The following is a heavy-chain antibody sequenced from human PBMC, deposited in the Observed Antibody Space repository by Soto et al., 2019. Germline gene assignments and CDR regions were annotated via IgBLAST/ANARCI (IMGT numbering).Heavy chain of an antibody. CDR2: IKQDGSEK. D-gene: IGHD2-15*01. J-gene: IGHJ3*02. V-gene: IGHV3-7*01. Sequence: PGGSLRLSCAASGFTFSSYWMSWVRQAPGKGLEWVANIKQDGSEKYYVDSVKGRFTISRDNAKNSLFLQMNSLRAEDTAVYYYARDIFCGRDSCHSFTFEIWGQGTMVTVSS. CDR1: GFTFSSYW. CDR3: ARDIFCGRDSCHSFTFEI.